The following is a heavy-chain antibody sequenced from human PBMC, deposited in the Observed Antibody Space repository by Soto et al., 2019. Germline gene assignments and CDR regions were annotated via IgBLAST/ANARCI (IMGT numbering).Heavy chain of an antibody. CDR1: GFTFSSYG. J-gene: IGHJ4*02. CDR3: AKDRSGSWAFDY. CDR2: ISYDGSNK. Sequence: QVQLVESGGGVVQPGRSLRLSCAASGFTFSSYGMHWVRQAPGKGLEWVEVISYDGSNKYYADSVKGRFTISRDHSRNTLYLQMNSLRADDTAVYHCAKDRSGSWAFDYWGQGTLVTVSS. V-gene: IGHV3-30*18. D-gene: IGHD6-13*01.